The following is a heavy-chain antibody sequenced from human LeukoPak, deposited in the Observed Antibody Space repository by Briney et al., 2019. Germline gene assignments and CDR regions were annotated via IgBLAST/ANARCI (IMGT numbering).Heavy chain of an antibody. V-gene: IGHV4-30-4*01. CDR2: IYYSGST. Sequence: SETLSLTCTVSGGSISSGDYYWSWIRQPPGKGLEWIGYIYYSGSTYYNPSLKSRVTISVDTSKNQFSLKLSSVTAADTAVYYCARGYSSSWYRIDYWGQGTLVTVSS. J-gene: IGHJ4*02. CDR1: GGSISSGDYY. D-gene: IGHD6-13*01. CDR3: ARGYSSSWYRIDY.